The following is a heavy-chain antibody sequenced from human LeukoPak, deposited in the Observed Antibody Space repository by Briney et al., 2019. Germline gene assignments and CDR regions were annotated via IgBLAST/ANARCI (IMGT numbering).Heavy chain of an antibody. J-gene: IGHJ4*02. V-gene: IGHV3-48*02. CDR1: GFTFSSYS. D-gene: IGHD1-26*01. CDR3: ARDRRKNSGSYVGFDY. CDR2: ISTSSSSI. Sequence: GGSLRLSCAASGFTFSSYSMNWVRQAPGKGLEWVSYISTSSSSIYYADSVKGRFTISRDNAKNSLYVQMNSLRDEDTAVYYCARDRRKNSGSYVGFDYWGQGTLVTVSS.